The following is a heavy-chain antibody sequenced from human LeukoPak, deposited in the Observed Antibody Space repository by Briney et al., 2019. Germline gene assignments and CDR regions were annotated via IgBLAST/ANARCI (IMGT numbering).Heavy chain of an antibody. CDR2: ISYDGTNK. D-gene: IGHD6-6*01. CDR1: GFTFNSYG. Sequence: GGTLRLSCAASGFTFNSYGMHWVRQVPGKGLEWVAIISYDGTNKYYADSVKGRFTISRDSSKNTLYLQMNSLRPEDTAVYYCARAHLSSASTDYMTVWGKGTTVTVSS. V-gene: IGHV3-30*03. CDR3: ARAHLSSASTDYMTV. J-gene: IGHJ6*03.